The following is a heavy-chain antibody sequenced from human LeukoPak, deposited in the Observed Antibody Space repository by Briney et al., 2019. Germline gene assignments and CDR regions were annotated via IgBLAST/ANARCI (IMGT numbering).Heavy chain of an antibody. CDR1: GFTFSSYS. D-gene: IGHD6-13*01. CDR2: ISSGSNDI. Sequence: PGGSLILSCAASGFTFSSYSMNWVRQAPGKGLEWVSFISSGSNDIYYADSVKGRFTISRDNAKNSLYLEMNSLRAEDTAVYYCARSIGAAYFDNWGQGTLVTVSS. V-gene: IGHV3-21*01. CDR3: ARSIGAAYFDN. J-gene: IGHJ4*02.